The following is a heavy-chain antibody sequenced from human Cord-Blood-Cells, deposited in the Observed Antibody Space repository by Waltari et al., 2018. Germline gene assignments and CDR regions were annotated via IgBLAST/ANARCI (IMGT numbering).Heavy chain of an antibody. V-gene: IGHV1-8*03. CDR3: ARGKGARRGVRGVDY. D-gene: IGHD3-10*01. Sequence: QVQLVQSGAEVKKPGASVKVSCKASGYTFTSYDINWVRQATGQGLEWMGWRNPNSGNTGYAQKFQGRVTLTRNASISTAYRELGSLRSEDTAVYYCARGKGARRGVRGVDYWGQGTLVTVSS. J-gene: IGHJ4*02. CDR2: RNPNSGNT. CDR1: GYTFTSYD.